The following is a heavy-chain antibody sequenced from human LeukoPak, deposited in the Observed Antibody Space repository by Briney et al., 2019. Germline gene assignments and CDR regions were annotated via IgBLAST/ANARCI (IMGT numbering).Heavy chain of an antibody. Sequence: GESLKISCKGSGYSFTNYWIGWVRQMPGKGLEWMGIIYPDDSDTKYSPSFQGQVTISADKSISTAYLQWSSLKASDTAIYYCARHVRAGYDFWSGYDSWGQGTLVTVSS. V-gene: IGHV5-51*01. CDR3: ARHVRAGYDFWSGYDS. CDR1: GYSFTNYW. D-gene: IGHD3-3*01. CDR2: IYPDDSDT. J-gene: IGHJ4*02.